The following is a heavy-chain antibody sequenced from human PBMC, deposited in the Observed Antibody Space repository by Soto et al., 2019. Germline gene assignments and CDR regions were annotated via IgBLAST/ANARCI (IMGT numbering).Heavy chain of an antibody. Sequence: QVQLQESGPGLVKPSQTLSVTCTVSGGSMSSGGYYWSWIRQHPGKGLEWIGYIYYSGSTYYNPSLKSRVTISVDTSKNQFSLKLSSVTAADTAVYYCARDRGGGYTSSTCCYNWFDPWGQGTLVTVST. CDR3: ARDRGGGYTSSTCCYNWFDP. D-gene: IGHD2-2*01. CDR1: GGSMSSGGYY. J-gene: IGHJ5*02. CDR2: IYYSGST. V-gene: IGHV4-31*03.